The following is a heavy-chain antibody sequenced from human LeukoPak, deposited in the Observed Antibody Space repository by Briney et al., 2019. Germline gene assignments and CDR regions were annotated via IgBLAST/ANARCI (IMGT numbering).Heavy chain of an antibody. CDR2: INPSGGST. Sequence: ASVKVSCKASGYTFTSCYMHWVRQAPGQGLEWMGIINPSGGSTSYAQKFQGRVTMTRDMSTSTVYMELSSLRSEDTAVYYCARVSVVTPGPGDYWGQGTLVTVSS. CDR3: ARVSVVTPGPGDY. D-gene: IGHD4-23*01. V-gene: IGHV1-46*01. CDR1: GYTFTSCY. J-gene: IGHJ4*02.